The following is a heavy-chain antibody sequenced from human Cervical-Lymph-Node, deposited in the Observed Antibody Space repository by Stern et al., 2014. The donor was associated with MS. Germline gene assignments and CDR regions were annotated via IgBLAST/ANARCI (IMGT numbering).Heavy chain of an antibody. CDR1: GGTFTSYA. CDR3: ARIQETHAFDI. D-gene: IGHD5-24*01. CDR2: IVPFFCTA. Sequence: VQLVESGAEVKKPGSSVKVSCKASGGTFTSYAIRWVRQAPGQGLDWIVGIVPFFCTANYAQKFKGRVTITADKSTSRAYMELSSLRSEDTTVYYCARIQETHAFDIWGQGTMVTVSS. V-gene: IGHV1-69*06. J-gene: IGHJ3*02.